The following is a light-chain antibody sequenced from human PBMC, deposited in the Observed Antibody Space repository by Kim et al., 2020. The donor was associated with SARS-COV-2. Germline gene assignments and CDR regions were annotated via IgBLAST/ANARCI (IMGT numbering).Light chain of an antibody. CDR1: SGHSTYG. CDR2: INYDGTI. Sequence: ASVKSRGTRSSGHSTYGMAWHQQQARKGPSYWMKINYDGTITKGDGVPDRVSGSSSGAERYLTISSLQSEDEADYYCQTWGTGIGVFGGGTQLTVL. J-gene: IGLJ2*01. CDR3: QTWGTGIGV. V-gene: IGLV4-69*01.